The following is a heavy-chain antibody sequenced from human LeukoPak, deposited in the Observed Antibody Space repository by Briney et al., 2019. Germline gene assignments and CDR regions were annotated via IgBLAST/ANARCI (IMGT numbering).Heavy chain of an antibody. CDR1: GFTFSSYS. Sequence: GGSLRLSCAASGFTFSSYSMNWVRQSPGKGLEWVSSISSSTKASYTDSVKGRFTISRDNSKNTLYLQMNSLRAEDTAMYYCAKDRYCSGGSCYYDAFDIWGQGTMVTVSS. CDR2: ISSSTKA. J-gene: IGHJ3*02. V-gene: IGHV3-21*01. D-gene: IGHD2-15*01. CDR3: AKDRYCSGGSCYYDAFDI.